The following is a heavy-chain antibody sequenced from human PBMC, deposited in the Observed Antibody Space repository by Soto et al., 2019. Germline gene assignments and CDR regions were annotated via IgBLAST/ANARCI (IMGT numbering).Heavy chain of an antibody. CDR3: ARSIRGPRRFNGMDV. Sequence: SGPTLVNPTETLTLTCAFSGFSLTSPGMGVSWIRQSPGKALEWLALIERDDDDKYYSTSLNTRLTISKDTRKTHVVLTLANMEPADTATYYCARSIRGPRRFNGMDVWGQGTTVTVSS. J-gene: IGHJ6*02. D-gene: IGHD1-20*01. CDR2: IERDDDDK. CDR1: GFSLTSPGMG. V-gene: IGHV2-70*13.